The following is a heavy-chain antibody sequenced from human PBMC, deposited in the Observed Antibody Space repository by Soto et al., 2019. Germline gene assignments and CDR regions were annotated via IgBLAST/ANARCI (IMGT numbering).Heavy chain of an antibody. CDR1: GGSISSYY. D-gene: IGHD4-17*01. CDR2: IYYSGST. CDR3: ASTRGPENYGDYLDYFDY. J-gene: IGHJ4*02. Sequence: SETLSLTCTVSGGSISSYYWSWIRQPPGKGLEWIGYIYYSGSTNYNPSLKSRVTISVDTSKNQFSLKLSSVTAADTAVYYCASTRGPENYGDYLDYFDYWGQGTLVTVSS. V-gene: IGHV4-59*01.